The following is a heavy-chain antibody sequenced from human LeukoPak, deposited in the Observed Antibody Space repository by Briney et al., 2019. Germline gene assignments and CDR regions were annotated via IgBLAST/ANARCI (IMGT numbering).Heavy chain of an antibody. D-gene: IGHD3-3*01. CDR2: INSDGSST. J-gene: IGHJ6*04. CDR3: AKEYYDFWSGYYTA. V-gene: IGHV3-74*01. Sequence: GGSLRLSCAASGVTVSNVWMSWVRQAPGEGLVWVSRINSDGSSTSYADSVKGRFTISRDNAKNTLYLQMNSLRAEDTAVYYCAKEYYDFWSGYYTAWGKGTTVTVSS. CDR1: GVTVSNVW.